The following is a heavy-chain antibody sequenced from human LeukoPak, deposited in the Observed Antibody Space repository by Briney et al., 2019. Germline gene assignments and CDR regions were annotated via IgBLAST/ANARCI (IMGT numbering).Heavy chain of an antibody. Sequence: GSSVKVSCKASGGTFSRYAISWVRQAPGQGLEWTGGIIPIFGTPNYAQKFQGRVTITADKTTSTVNMDVSSLRSEDTGVYYCARLVVPAARGDYYYYVMDVWGKGTTVIVSS. CDR2: IIPIFGTP. J-gene: IGHJ6*04. CDR1: GGTFSRYA. CDR3: ARLVVPAARGDYYYYVMDV. V-gene: IGHV1-69*06. D-gene: IGHD2-2*01.